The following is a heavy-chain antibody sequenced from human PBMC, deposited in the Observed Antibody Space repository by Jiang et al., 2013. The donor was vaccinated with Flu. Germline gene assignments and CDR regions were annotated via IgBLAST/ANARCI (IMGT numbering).Heavy chain of an antibody. CDR2: IIPIFGTA. D-gene: IGHD3-22*01. CDR3: ARDPGSAVVAAPYFDY. Sequence: GAEVKKPGSSVKVSCKASGGTFTNSAFSWVRQAPGQGLEWVGGIIPIFGTADSAQKFQGRVTITADKSTSTAYMELSDLRSEDTAVYFCARDPGSAVVAAPYFDYWGQGTLVTVSS. J-gene: IGHJ4*02. CDR1: GGTFTNSA. V-gene: IGHV1-69*06.